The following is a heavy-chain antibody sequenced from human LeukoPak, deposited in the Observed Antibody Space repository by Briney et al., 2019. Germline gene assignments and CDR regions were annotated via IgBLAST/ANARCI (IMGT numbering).Heavy chain of an antibody. D-gene: IGHD2-2*03. J-gene: IGHJ6*02. Sequence: SVKVSCKASGGTFSSYAISWVRQAPGQGLEWMGGIIPIFGTANYAQKFQGRVTITADESTSTAYMELSSLRSEDTAVYYCAREKVGYCSSTSCYSPRYYYYGMDVWGQGTTVTVSS. CDR1: GGTFSSYA. CDR3: AREKVGYCSSTSCYSPRYYYYGMDV. CDR2: IIPIFGTA. V-gene: IGHV1-69*13.